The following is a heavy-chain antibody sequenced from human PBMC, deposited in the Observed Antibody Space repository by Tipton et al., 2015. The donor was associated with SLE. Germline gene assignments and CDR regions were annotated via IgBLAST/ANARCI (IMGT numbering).Heavy chain of an antibody. Sequence: TLSLTCAVSGGSISSGGYYWSWIRQPAGKGLEWIGCIYISGSTNYNPSLKSRVTISADTTKNQFSLKLSSVTAADTAGYYCARAGSAFDIWGQGTMVTVSS. CDR3: ARAGSAFDI. CDR1: GGSISSGGYY. D-gene: IGHD1-26*01. CDR2: IYISGST. V-gene: IGHV4-61*02. J-gene: IGHJ3*02.